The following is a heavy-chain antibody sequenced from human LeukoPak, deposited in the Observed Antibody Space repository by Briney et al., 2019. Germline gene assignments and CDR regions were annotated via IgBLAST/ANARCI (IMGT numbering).Heavy chain of an antibody. CDR2: IYTSGST. V-gene: IGHV4-61*02. Sequence: PSETLSLTCTVSGGSISSGSYYWSWIRQPAGKGLEWIGRIYTSGSTNYNPSLKSRVTISVDTSKNQFSLKLSSVTAADTAVYYRARDPYCDDFWSGCWSPWGQGTLVTVSS. CDR1: GGSISSGSYY. D-gene: IGHD3-3*01. J-gene: IGHJ5*02. CDR3: ARDPYCDDFWSGCWSP.